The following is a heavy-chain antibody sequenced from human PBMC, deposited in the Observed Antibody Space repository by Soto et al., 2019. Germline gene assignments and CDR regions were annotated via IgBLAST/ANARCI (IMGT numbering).Heavy chain of an antibody. Sequence: ASVKVSCKASGYTFTGYYLHWVRQAPGQGLEWMGWINPNSGGTNYAQKFQGWATMTRETSISTAYRELSRLGSDDTAVYYCARGAGGWYMDVWGKGTTVTVSS. V-gene: IGHV1-2*04. J-gene: IGHJ6*03. D-gene: IGHD3-10*01. CDR3: ARGAGGWYMDV. CDR2: INPNSGGT. CDR1: GYTFTGYY.